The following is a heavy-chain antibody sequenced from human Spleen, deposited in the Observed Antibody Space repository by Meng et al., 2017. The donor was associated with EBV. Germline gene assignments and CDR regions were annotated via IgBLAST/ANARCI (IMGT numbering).Heavy chain of an antibody. CDR2: VHYTGST. CDR1: GGSSSSFYY. V-gene: IGHV4-39*07. J-gene: IGHJ4*02. CDR3: ARADVDTSMVNPKLSFDY. Sequence: RTGTGNPRGTLSPTCTVSGGSSSSFYYWVWIRQPPGRGLEWIGSVHYTGSTYYSPSLKSRVTVSVDTSKRQFSLKLSSVTAADTAVYYCARADVDTSMVNPKLSFDYWGQGTLVTVSS. D-gene: IGHD5-18*01.